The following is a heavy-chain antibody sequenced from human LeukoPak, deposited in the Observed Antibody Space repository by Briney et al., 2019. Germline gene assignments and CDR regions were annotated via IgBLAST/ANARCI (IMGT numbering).Heavy chain of an antibody. J-gene: IGHJ2*01. D-gene: IGHD6-19*01. CDR2: INSDGSST. Sequence: GGSLRLSCAASGFTFSSYWMHWVRQAPGKGLVWASRINSDGSSTSYADSVKGRFTISRVNAKNTLYLQMNSLRAEDTAVYYCARGTVAGKFDLWGRGTLVTVSS. CDR3: ARGTVAGKFDL. V-gene: IGHV3-74*01. CDR1: GFTFSSYW.